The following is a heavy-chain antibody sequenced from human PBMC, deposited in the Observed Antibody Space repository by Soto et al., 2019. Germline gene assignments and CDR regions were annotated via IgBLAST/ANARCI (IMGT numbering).Heavy chain of an antibody. J-gene: IGHJ6*02. D-gene: IGHD3-3*01. CDR1: GFTFSDYY. CDR3: ARVRFLRSRGMDV. V-gene: IGHV3-11*01. CDR2: ISSSGSTI. Sequence: LRLSCAASGFTFSDYYMSWIRQAPGKGLEWVSYISSSGSTIYYADSVKGRFTISRDNAKNSLYLQMNSLRAADTAVYYCARVRFLRSRGMDVWGQGTTVTVSS.